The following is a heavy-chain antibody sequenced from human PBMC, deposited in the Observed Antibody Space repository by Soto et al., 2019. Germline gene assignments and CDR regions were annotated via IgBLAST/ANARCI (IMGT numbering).Heavy chain of an antibody. D-gene: IGHD3-10*01. CDR3: ARLDMVRGVISRWFDP. J-gene: IGHJ5*02. Sequence: SETLSLTCTVSGGSISSYYWSWIRQPPGKGLEWIGYIYYSGSTNYNPSLKSRVTISVDTSKNQFSLKLSSVTAADTAVYYCARLDMVRGVISRWFDPWGQGTLVTVSS. CDR1: GGSISSYY. CDR2: IYYSGST. V-gene: IGHV4-59*01.